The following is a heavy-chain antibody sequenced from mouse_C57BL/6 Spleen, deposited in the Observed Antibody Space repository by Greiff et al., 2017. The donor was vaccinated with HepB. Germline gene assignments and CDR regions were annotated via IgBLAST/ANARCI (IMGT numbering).Heavy chain of an antibody. CDR2: IYPGDGDT. Sequence: QVHVKQSGPELVKPGASVKISCKASGYAFSSSWMNWVKQRPGKGLEWIGRIYPGDGDTNYNGKFKGKATLTADKSSSTAYMQLSSLTSEDSAVYFCGNYGNYLYAMDYWGQGTSVTVSS. CDR3: GNYGNYLYAMDY. J-gene: IGHJ4*01. D-gene: IGHD2-1*01. V-gene: IGHV1-82*01. CDR1: GYAFSSSW.